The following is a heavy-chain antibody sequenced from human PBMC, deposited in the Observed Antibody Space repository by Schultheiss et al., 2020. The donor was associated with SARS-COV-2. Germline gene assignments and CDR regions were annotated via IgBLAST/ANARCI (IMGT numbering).Heavy chain of an antibody. CDR2: INPNSGGT. Sequence: ASVKVSCKASGYTFTGYYMHWVRQAPGQGLEWMGWINPNSGGTNYAQKFQGRVTMTRDTSISTAYMELSRLRSDDTAVYYCARDQNLFRMRQLGYSSVAGAFDIWGQGTMVTVSS. CDR1: GYTFTGYY. D-gene: IGHD6-19*01. CDR3: ARDQNLFRMRQLGYSSVAGAFDI. J-gene: IGHJ3*02. V-gene: IGHV1-2*02.